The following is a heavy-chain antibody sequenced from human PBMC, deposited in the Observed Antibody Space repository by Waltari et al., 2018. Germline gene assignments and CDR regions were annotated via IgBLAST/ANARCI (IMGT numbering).Heavy chain of an antibody. D-gene: IGHD3-22*01. CDR2: IYYSGST. CDR1: GGSISSYY. J-gene: IGHJ4*02. CDR3: ARYYYDSSGYRLDY. Sequence: QVQLQESGPGLVKPSETLSLTCTVSGGSISSYYWSWIRQPPGKGLEWIGYIYYSGSTNYNPSLKSRVTISVDTSKNQFSLKLSSVTAADTAVYYCARYYYDSSGYRLDYWGQGTLVTVSS. V-gene: IGHV4-59*01.